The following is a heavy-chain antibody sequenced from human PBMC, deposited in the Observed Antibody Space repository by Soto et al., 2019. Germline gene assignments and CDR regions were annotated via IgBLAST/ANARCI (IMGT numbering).Heavy chain of an antibody. CDR1: GFTFSSYG. J-gene: IGHJ4*02. Sequence: GGSLRLSCAASGFTFSSYGMHWVRQAPGKGLEWVAVISYDGSNKYYADSVKGRFTISRDNSKNTLYLQMNSLRAEDTAVYYCVSRYYYDSSGYSADYWGQGTLVTVSS. CDR2: ISYDGSNK. V-gene: IGHV3-30*03. D-gene: IGHD3-22*01. CDR3: VSRYYYDSSGYSADY.